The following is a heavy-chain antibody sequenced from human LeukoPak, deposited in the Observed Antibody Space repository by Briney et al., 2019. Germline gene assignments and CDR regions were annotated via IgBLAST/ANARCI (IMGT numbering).Heavy chain of an antibody. Sequence: GESLRLACAASGFTFSGYWLHWVRQDPGKGLVWVAHTNTDGSRTTYADSVRGRFTISRDNAKNTLYLQMNSLRVDDTAIYYCARDGTGSPPGDYFYYMDVWGKGTTVTVSS. V-gene: IGHV3-74*01. CDR1: GFTFSGYW. CDR2: TNTDGSRT. D-gene: IGHD3/OR15-3a*01. CDR3: ARDGTGSPPGDYFYYMDV. J-gene: IGHJ6*03.